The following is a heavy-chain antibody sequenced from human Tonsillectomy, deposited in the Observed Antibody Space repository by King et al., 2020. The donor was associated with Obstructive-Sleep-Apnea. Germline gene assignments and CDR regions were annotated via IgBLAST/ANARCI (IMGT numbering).Heavy chain of an antibody. CDR2: INQDGSEK. CDR1: GFSFTSYW. Sequence: DVQLVESGGGLVQPGGSLRLSCAASGFSFTSYWMTWVRQAPGKGLEWVANINQDGSEKYYVDSVRGRFTISRDNVKNSLYPQMNSLRAEDTAVYYCARDYGLQPYGLDVWGQGTTVTVTS. V-gene: IGHV3-7*03. CDR3: ARDYGLQPYGLDV. D-gene: IGHD4-11*01. J-gene: IGHJ6*02.